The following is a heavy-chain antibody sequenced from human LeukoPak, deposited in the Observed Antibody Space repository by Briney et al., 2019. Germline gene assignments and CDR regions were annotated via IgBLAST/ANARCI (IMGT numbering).Heavy chain of an antibody. D-gene: IGHD3-10*01. CDR2: IYDGGNT. CDR3: ARGGASELYYFDY. J-gene: IGHJ4*02. V-gene: IGHV3-53*01. CDR1: GFTVSNKY. Sequence: GGSLRLSCAASGFTVSNKYMSWVRQAPGKGLECVSVIYDGGNTYYADSVEGRFTISRDNSKNTLYLQVNSLRAEDTAVYYCARGGASELYYFDYWGQGTLVTVSS.